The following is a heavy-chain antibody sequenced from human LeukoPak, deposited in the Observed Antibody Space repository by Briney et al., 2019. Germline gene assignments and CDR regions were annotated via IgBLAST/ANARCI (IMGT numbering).Heavy chain of an antibody. Sequence: SVKVSCKASGGTFSSYAISWVRQAPGQGLEWMGRIIPILGIANYAQKFQGRVTITADKSTSTAYMELSSLRSEDTAVYYCARMPSLPSTTSYGMDVWGQGTTVTVSS. V-gene: IGHV1-69*04. CDR1: GGTFSSYA. D-gene: IGHD1-1*01. CDR2: IIPILGIA. CDR3: ARMPSLPSTTSYGMDV. J-gene: IGHJ6*02.